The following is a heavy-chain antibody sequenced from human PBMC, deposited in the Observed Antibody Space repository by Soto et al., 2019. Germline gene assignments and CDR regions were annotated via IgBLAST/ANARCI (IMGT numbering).Heavy chain of an antibody. V-gene: IGHV1-3*01. Sequence: QVLLVQSGAEVKKPGASVQISCKASGYTFTTYDMHWVRQAPGQRLEWMGSINANNGNPKYSQRFQGRATFTRDTSATTGYMDLSSLISEETAVYYCVVSRSWWAFHYWGQGTRVTVSS. D-gene: IGHD6-13*01. CDR1: GYTFTTYD. J-gene: IGHJ4*02. CDR3: VVSRSWWAFHY. CDR2: INANNGNP.